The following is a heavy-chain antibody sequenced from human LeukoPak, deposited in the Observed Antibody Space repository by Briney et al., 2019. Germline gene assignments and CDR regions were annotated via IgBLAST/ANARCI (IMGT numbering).Heavy chain of an antibody. CDR1: GFTFSSYA. CDR3: AKDSTIAAAGTPYYCYYMDV. Sequence: GGSLRLSCAASGFTFSSYAMSWVRQAPGKGLEWVSAISGSGGSTYYADSVKGRFTISRDNSKNTLYLQMNSLRAEDTAVYYCAKDSTIAAAGTPYYCYYMDVWGKGTTVTVSS. V-gene: IGHV3-23*01. D-gene: IGHD6-13*01. J-gene: IGHJ6*03. CDR2: ISGSGGST.